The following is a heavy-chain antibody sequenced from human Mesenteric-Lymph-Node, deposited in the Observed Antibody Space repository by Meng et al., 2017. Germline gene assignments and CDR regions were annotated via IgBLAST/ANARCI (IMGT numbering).Heavy chain of an antibody. CDR3: ARGQLAALDY. CDR1: GFTFDDYG. J-gene: IGHJ4*02. V-gene: IGHV3-20*04. Sequence: EVLLSESGGGVVRPGGSLTLSCAASGFTFDDYGMSWVRQAPGKGLEWVSDISWNGGSTGYADSVKGRFTISRDNAKNSLHLQMNSLRAEDTALYFCARGQLAALDYWGQGTLVTVSS. CDR2: ISWNGGST.